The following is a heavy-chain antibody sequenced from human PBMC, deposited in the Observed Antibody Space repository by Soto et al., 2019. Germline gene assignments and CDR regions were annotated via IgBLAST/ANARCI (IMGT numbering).Heavy chain of an antibody. Sequence: PSETLSLTCTVSVRSIISGWYYWSWLRQHPGKGLEWIGYIYYSGSTYYNPSLKSRVSISVDTSKNQFSLKLSSVTAADTAVYYCARGGRWLQYWYFDLWGRGTLVTVS. V-gene: IGHV4-31*03. J-gene: IGHJ2*01. D-gene: IGHD3-16*01. CDR1: VRSIISGWYY. CDR2: IYYSGST. CDR3: ARGGRWLQYWYFDL.